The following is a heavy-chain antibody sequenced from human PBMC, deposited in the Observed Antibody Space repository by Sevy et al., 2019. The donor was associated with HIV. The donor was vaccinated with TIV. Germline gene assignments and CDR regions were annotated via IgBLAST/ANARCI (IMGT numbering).Heavy chain of an antibody. CDR3: AKEDYGGNLPNYFAS. D-gene: IGHD4-17*01. CDR1: GFTFSDHG. Sequence: GGSLRLSCAASGFTFSDHGMHWVRQAPGKGLDWVAAISYDGNNRYYADSVKGRFTISSDNSKNTLYLQMDSVRPEDTAVYYCAKEDYGGNLPNYFASWGQGTRVTVS. V-gene: IGHV3-30*18. CDR2: ISYDGNNR. J-gene: IGHJ4*02.